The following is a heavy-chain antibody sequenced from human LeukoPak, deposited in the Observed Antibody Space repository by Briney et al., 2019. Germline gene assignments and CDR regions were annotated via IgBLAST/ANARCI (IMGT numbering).Heavy chain of an antibody. CDR3: SLEGSSWYRYFQH. CDR2: IKQDGSEK. J-gene: IGHJ1*01. D-gene: IGHD6-13*01. V-gene: IGHV3-7*05. Sequence: PGGSQRLSCAASGFTFSSYWMSWVRQAPGKGLEWVANIKQDGSEKYYVDSVKGRFTISRDNAKNSLYLQMNSLRAEDTAVYYSSLEGSSWYRYFQHWGQGTLVTVSS. CDR1: GFTFSSYW.